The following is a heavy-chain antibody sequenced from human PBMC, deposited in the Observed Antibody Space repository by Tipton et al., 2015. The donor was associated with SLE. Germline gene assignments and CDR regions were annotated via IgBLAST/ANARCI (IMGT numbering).Heavy chain of an antibody. V-gene: IGHV4-59*01. J-gene: IGHJ3*02. CDR3: AREPGSITPRRRAFDI. Sequence: TLSLTCTVSGDSIFSYYWSWIRQSPKKGLEWIGYIDYSGTANYSPSLKRRVSMSLDMSENKISLRLTSVTAADTAVYFCAREPGSITPRRRAFDIWGLGTMVTVSS. CDR1: GDSIFSYY. D-gene: IGHD6-6*01. CDR2: IDYSGTA.